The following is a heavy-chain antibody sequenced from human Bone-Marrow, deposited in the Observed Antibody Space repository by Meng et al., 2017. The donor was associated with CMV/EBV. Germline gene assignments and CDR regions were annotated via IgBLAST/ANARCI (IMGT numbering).Heavy chain of an antibody. CDR3: AGMRTIGALSDCYYGRDV. J-gene: IGHJ6*02. CDR1: GGSFSGYY. D-gene: IGHD1-1*01. Sequence: SETLSLTCVVYGGSFSGYYWTWIRRPPGKGLEWIGESNHSGSTSYNPSLKSRVTISVDTSNNQFSLKLSSVTAADAAVYYCAGMRTIGALSDCYYGRDVWGQGTTVPVSS. CDR2: SNHSGST. V-gene: IGHV4-34*01.